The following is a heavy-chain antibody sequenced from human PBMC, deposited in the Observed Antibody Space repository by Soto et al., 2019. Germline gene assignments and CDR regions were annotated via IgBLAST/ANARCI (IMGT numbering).Heavy chain of an antibody. V-gene: IGHV3-30-3*01. Sequence: GGSLRLSCAASGFTFSSYAMHWVRQAPGKGLEWVAVISYDGSNKYYADSVKGRFTISRDNSKNTLYLQMNSPRAEDTAVYYCAKDQGKDGYNLGSYYYYGMDVWGQGTTVTVSS. CDR2: ISYDGSNK. J-gene: IGHJ6*02. D-gene: IGHD5-12*01. CDR3: AKDQGKDGYNLGSYYYYGMDV. CDR1: GFTFSSYA.